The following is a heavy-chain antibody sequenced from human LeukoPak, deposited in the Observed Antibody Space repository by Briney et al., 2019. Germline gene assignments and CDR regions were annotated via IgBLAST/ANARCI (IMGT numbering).Heavy chain of an antibody. D-gene: IGHD5-18*01. V-gene: IGHV3-48*04. CDR2: ISSSSSTI. J-gene: IGHJ4*02. Sequence: TGGSLRLSCAASGFTFSSYSMNWVRQAPGKGLEWVSYISSSSSTIYYADSVKGRFTISRDNAKNSLYLQMSSLRADDTALYYCARDGPTAYFDYWGQGTLVTVSS. CDR3: ARDGPTAYFDY. CDR1: GFTFSSYS.